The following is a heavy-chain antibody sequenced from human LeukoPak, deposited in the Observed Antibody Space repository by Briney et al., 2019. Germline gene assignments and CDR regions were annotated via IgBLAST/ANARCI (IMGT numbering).Heavy chain of an antibody. CDR3: ARYEVTQHAGFDC. D-gene: IGHD4-23*01. CDR2: IKEDGSEK. Sequence: GGSLRLSCAVSGFIFSDYWMSWVRQAPGKGLEWVANIKEDGSEKFYVDSLKGRFTISRDNAKNELYLQLNSLTAEDTALYYCARYEVTQHAGFDCWGPGTLVTVSS. J-gene: IGHJ4*02. V-gene: IGHV3-7*01. CDR1: GFIFSDYW.